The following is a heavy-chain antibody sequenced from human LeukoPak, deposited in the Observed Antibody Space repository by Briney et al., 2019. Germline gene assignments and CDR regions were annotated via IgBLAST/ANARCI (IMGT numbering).Heavy chain of an antibody. CDR3: AKDFFSSSWYSHFDY. Sequence: GGSLTLACAASGFTFSNYGMSWVRQAPGTGLEWVSVISASGDRTNYADSVKGRFTISRDNSKNTLHLQMNRLRAEDTAVYYCAKDFFSSSWYSHFDYWGQGTLVTVSS. D-gene: IGHD6-13*01. J-gene: IGHJ4*02. CDR2: ISASGDRT. V-gene: IGHV3-23*01. CDR1: GFTFSNYG.